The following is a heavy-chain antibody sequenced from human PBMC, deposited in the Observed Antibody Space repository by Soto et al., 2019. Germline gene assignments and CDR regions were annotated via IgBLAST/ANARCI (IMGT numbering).Heavy chain of an antibody. CDR2: IHSDGSST. D-gene: IGHD1-26*01. V-gene: IGHV3-74*01. CDR1: GFTFSYYW. CDR3: ARGDRGAFDL. Sequence: EVQLGESGGGLVQPGESLRLSCAASGFTFSYYWMHWVRQAPGKGLVWVSRIHSDGSSTTYADSVKGRFSISRDNARNTVYLQMNSLRAEDTAVYYCARGDRGAFDLWGQGTVLTVSS. J-gene: IGHJ3*01.